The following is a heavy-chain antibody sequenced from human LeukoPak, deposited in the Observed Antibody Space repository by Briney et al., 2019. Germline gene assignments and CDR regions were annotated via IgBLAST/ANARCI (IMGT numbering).Heavy chain of an antibody. Sequence: GGSLRLSCAASGFTFSSYSTNWVRQAPGEGLEWVSSISSSSSYIYYADSVKGRFTISRDSAKNSLYLQMNSLRAEDTAVYYCARSKAVAGKGGFDYWGQGTLVTVSS. CDR1: GFTFSSYS. J-gene: IGHJ4*02. CDR2: ISSSSSYI. CDR3: ARSKAVAGKGGFDY. V-gene: IGHV3-21*01. D-gene: IGHD6-19*01.